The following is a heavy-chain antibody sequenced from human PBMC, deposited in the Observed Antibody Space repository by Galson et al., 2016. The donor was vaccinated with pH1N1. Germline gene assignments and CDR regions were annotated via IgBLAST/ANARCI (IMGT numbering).Heavy chain of an antibody. CDR2: ISGSGGRK. J-gene: IGHJ3*02. D-gene: IGHD4-17*01. V-gene: IGHV3-23*01. CDR3: AKGGYGDYGLDVFDI. Sequence: SLRLSCAASGSNSDYNMNWVRLAPGKGLEWVSSISGSGGRKHYADSVRGRFIISRDNSKNTLYLQMNSHRAGDTALYFCAKGGYGDYGLDVFDIWGQGTMVIVSS. CDR1: GSNSDYN.